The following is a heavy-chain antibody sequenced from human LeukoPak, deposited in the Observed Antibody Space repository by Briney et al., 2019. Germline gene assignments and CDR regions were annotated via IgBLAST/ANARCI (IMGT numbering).Heavy chain of an antibody. Sequence: SETLFLTCTVSGGSISSHYWSWIRQPAGKGLEWIGRIYTSGSTNYNPSLKSRVTMSVDTSKNQFSLKLSSVTAADTAVYYGARDAFNAENYYDSSGSFDYWGQGTLVTVSS. CDR2: IYTSGST. CDR3: ARDAFNAENYYDSSGSFDY. D-gene: IGHD3-22*01. J-gene: IGHJ4*02. V-gene: IGHV4-4*07. CDR1: GGSISSHY.